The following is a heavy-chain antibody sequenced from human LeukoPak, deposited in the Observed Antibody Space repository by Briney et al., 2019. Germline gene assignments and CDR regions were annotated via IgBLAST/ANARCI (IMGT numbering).Heavy chain of an antibody. J-gene: IGHJ4*02. CDR1: GHSINSGYY. CDR3: ARRGVYSSGWYFDY. CDR2: IYHSGST. V-gene: IGHV4-38-2*02. D-gene: IGHD6-19*01. Sequence: SETLSLTCSVSGHSINSGYYWGWIRQPPGKGLEWIGRIYHSGSTYYNPSLKSRVTISVATSKNQFSLKLSSVTAADTAVYYCARRGVYSSGWYFDYWGQGTLVTVSS.